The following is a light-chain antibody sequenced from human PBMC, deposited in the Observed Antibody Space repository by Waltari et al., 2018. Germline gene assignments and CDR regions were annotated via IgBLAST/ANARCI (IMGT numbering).Light chain of an antibody. Sequence: QSVLTQPPSASGTPGQTVTISCSGSSSNIGSHTVNWYQHLPGTAPKLLIYNNTQRPSGVPDRFSGSKSGTSASLALSGLQSDDEAHYYCSTWDGSLTGVVFGGGTKLTVL. J-gene: IGLJ3*02. CDR1: SSNIGSHT. V-gene: IGLV1-44*01. CDR2: NNT. CDR3: STWDGSLTGVV.